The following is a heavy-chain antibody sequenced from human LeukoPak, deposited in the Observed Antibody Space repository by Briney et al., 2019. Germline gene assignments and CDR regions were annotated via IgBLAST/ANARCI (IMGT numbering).Heavy chain of an antibody. V-gene: IGHV1-2*02. Sequence: ASVKVSCKTSGYTFTDYYIHWVRQAPGQGLEWMGWINPKSGATDFAQKFQGRITLTRDASITTAHMEMNRLTSDDTAVYFCSIDEWELPGYWGQGTRVTVAT. CDR3: SIDEWELPGY. D-gene: IGHD1-26*01. CDR2: INPKSGAT. CDR1: GYTFTDYY. J-gene: IGHJ4*02.